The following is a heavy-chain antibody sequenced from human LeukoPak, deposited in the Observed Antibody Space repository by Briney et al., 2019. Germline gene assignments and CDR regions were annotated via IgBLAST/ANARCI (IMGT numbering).Heavy chain of an antibody. J-gene: IGHJ4*02. Sequence: SETLSLTCTVSGGSISSYYWSWIRQPPGKGLEWIGYIYYSGSTNYNPSLKSRVTISVDTSKNQFSLKLSSVTAADTAVYYCAREAKTDFWSGYYGYWGQGTLVTVSS. D-gene: IGHD3-3*01. V-gene: IGHV4-59*01. CDR3: AREAKTDFWSGYYGY. CDR1: GGSISSYY. CDR2: IYYSGST.